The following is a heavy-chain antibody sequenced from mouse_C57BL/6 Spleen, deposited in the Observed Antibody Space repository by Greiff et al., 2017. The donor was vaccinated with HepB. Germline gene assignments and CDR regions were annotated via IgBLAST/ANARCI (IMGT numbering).Heavy chain of an antibody. CDR1: GFTFSSYA. J-gene: IGHJ2*01. V-gene: IGHV5-4*01. D-gene: IGHD3-3*01. CDR2: ISDGGSYT. CDR3: ARETRTGSYYFDY. Sequence: EVMLVESGGGLVKPGGSLKLSCAASGFTFSSYAMSWVRQTPEKRLEWVATISDGGSYTYYPDNVKGRFTISRDNAKNNLYLQMSHLKSEDTAMYYCARETRTGSYYFDYWGQGTTLTVSS.